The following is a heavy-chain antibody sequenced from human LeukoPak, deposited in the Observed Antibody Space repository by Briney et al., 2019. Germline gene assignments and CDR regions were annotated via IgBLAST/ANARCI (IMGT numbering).Heavy chain of an antibody. CDR3: ARNRGSDYYDGSFDY. CDR2: INPNSGGT. D-gene: IGHD3-22*01. CDR1: GYTFTGYY. J-gene: IGHJ4*02. V-gene: IGHV1-2*04. Sequence: ASVKVSCKASGYTFTGYYMHWVRQAPGQGLEWMGWINPNSGGTNYAQKFQGWVTMTRDTSISTAYMELSRLRSDDTAVYYCARNRGSDYYDGSFDYWGQGTLVTVSS.